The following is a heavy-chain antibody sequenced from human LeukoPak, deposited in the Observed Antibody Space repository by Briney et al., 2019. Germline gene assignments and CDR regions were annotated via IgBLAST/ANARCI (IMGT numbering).Heavy chain of an antibody. CDR1: GFTFSSYA. CDR2: ISYDGSNK. V-gene: IGHV3-30*04. J-gene: IGHJ4*02. Sequence: HPGGSLRLSCAASGFTFSSYAMHWVRQAPGKGLEWVAVISYDGSNKYYADSVKGRFTISRDNSKNTLYLQMNSLRAEDTAVYYCARGFYDSSGKQRWVFDYWGQGTLVTVSS. D-gene: IGHD3-22*01. CDR3: ARGFYDSSGKQRWVFDY.